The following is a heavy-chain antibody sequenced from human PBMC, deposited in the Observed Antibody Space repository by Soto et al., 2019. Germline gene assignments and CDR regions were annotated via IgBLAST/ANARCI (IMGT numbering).Heavy chain of an antibody. J-gene: IGHJ4*02. CDR2: IYYSGST. CDR3: ARDGRYYDILTGYYNVVLGY. CDR1: GGSISRGDYY. V-gene: IGHV4-30-4*01. D-gene: IGHD3-9*01. Sequence: SETLSLTCTVSGGSISRGDYYWSWIRQPPGKGLEWIGYIYYSGSTYYNPSLKSRVTISVDTSKNQFSLKLSSVTAADTAVYYCARDGRYYDILTGYYNVVLGYWGQGTLVTVSS.